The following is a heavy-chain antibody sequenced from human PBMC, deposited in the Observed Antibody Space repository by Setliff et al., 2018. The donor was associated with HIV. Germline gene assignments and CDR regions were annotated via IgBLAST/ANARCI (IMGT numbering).Heavy chain of an antibody. V-gene: IGHV4-4*07. Sequence: PSETLSLTCTLSGGSFGDYHWSWIRQPAGRGLEWIGRIFRSGTTDYKFSLKSRVTISIDTSKNQFSLKLSSVTAADTAVYYCAREESTEDYGSGSYGPTFPPPLIYWGQGTLVTVSS. CDR3: AREESTEDYGSGSYGPTFPPPLIY. CDR2: IFRSGTT. CDR1: GGSFGDYH. D-gene: IGHD3-10*01. J-gene: IGHJ4*02.